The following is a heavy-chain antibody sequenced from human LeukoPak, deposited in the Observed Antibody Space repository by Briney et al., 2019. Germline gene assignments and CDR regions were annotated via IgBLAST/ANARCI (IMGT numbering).Heavy chain of an antibody. V-gene: IGHV4-59*01. D-gene: IGHD6-19*01. J-gene: IGHJ4*02. CDR3: ARSGYSSGMARLDY. Sequence: SETLSLTCTVSGGSISSYYWSWMRQPPGKELEWLGYIYYSGSTNYNPSLKSRVTMSVDTSKNQFSLKLSSVTATDTAVYYCARSGYSSGMARLDYWGQGTLVTVSS. CDR1: GGSISSYY. CDR2: IYYSGST.